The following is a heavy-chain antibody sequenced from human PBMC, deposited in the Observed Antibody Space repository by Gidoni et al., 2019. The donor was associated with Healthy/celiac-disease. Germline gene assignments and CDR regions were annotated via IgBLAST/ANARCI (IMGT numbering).Heavy chain of an antibody. Sequence: QVQLVQSGAEVKKPGSSVKVSCKASGGTFSSYAISWVRQAPGQGLEWMGGLIPIFGTANYAQKFQGRVTITADESTSTAYMELSSLRSEDTAVYYCARDWASYDILTGYRNWFDPWGQGTLVTVSS. J-gene: IGHJ5*02. CDR1: GGTFSSYA. D-gene: IGHD3-9*01. CDR3: ARDWASYDILTGYRNWFDP. V-gene: IGHV1-69*01. CDR2: LIPIFGTA.